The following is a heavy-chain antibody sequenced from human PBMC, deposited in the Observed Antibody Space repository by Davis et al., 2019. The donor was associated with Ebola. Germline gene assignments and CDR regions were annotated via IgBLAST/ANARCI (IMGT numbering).Heavy chain of an antibody. CDR2: IIPIFGTA. D-gene: IGHD3-10*01. CDR1: GGTFSSYA. CDR3: ARDLGEIVLRGWFDP. J-gene: IGHJ5*02. V-gene: IGHV1-69*13. Sequence: SVKVSCKASGGTFSSYAISWVRQAPGQGLEWMGGIIPIFGTANYAQKFQGRVTITADESTSTAYMELSSLRSEDTAVYYCARDLGEIVLRGWFDPWGQGTLVTVSS.